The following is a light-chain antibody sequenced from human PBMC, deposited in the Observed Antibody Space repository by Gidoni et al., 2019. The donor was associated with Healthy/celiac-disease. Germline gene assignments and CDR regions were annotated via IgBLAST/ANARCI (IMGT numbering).Light chain of an antibody. J-gene: IGKJ5*01. CDR2: GST. Sequence: EIVLTQSPGTLSLSPGERATLSCRASQSVSSCYVACHQHPPDHARSLLNYGSTSSASCPPDWCSGRGSGTDSPTTSSILEHEVFVVYYWQQYGRSVTFGQGTRLEIK. CDR1: QSVSSCY. V-gene: IGKV3-20*01. CDR3: QQYGRSVT.